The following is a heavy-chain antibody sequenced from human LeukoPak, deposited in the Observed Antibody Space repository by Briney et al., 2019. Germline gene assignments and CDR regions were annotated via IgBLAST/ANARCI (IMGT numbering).Heavy chain of an antibody. Sequence: SETLSLTCTVSGGSISSYYWSWIRQPPGKGLEWIGYIYYSGSANYNPSLKSRVTISVDTSKNQFSLKLSSVTAADTAVYYCARGGGAAAGTINWFDPWGQGTLVTVSS. CDR2: IYYSGSA. V-gene: IGHV4-59*01. CDR3: ARGGGAAAGTINWFDP. CDR1: GGSISSYY. J-gene: IGHJ5*02. D-gene: IGHD6-13*01.